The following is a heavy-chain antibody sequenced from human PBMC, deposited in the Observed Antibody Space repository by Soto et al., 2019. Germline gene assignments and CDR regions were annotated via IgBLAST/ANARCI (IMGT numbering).Heavy chain of an antibody. Sequence: QVKLVQSGAEVKKPGASVKVSCKASGYTFTGYYMHWVRQAPGQGLEWMGWINPNSGGTNYAQKFQGRVTMTRDTSISTAYMELSSMRSDDTAVYYCARDVTSGNYRYWYFDLWGRGTLVTVSS. D-gene: IGHD1-26*01. CDR1: GYTFTGYY. CDR2: INPNSGGT. V-gene: IGHV1-2*02. CDR3: ARDVTSGNYRYWYFDL. J-gene: IGHJ2*01.